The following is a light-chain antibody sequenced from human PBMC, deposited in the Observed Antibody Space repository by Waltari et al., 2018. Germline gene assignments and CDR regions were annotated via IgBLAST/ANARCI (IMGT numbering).Light chain of an antibody. V-gene: IGKV1-5*03. CDR3: QQYNSYPRT. Sequence: DIQMTQSPSTLSASVGDRVTITCRASQSISSWLAWYQQKPGKAPKRLIYTAFSLESGVPSRFSGSGSGTEFTLTISSLQPDDFATYYCQQYNSYPRTFGQGTKLEIK. CDR1: QSISSW. J-gene: IGKJ2*01. CDR2: TAF.